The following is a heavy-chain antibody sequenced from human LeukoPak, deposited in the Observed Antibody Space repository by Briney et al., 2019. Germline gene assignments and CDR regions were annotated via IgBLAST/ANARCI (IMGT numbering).Heavy chain of an antibody. D-gene: IGHD3-9*01. Sequence: GGSLRLSCAAPGFTFSSYGMHWVRQAPGKGLEWVANIKQDGSEKYYVDSVKGRFTISRDNAKNSLYLQMNSLRAEDTAVYYCARDRHRGFDWLSEYNDYFDYWGQGTLVTVSS. V-gene: IGHV3-7*01. J-gene: IGHJ4*02. CDR2: IKQDGSEK. CDR3: ARDRHRGFDWLSEYNDYFDY. CDR1: GFTFSSYG.